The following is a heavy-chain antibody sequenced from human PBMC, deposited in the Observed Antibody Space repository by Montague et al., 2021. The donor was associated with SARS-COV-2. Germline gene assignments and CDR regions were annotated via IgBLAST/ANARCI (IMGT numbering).Heavy chain of an antibody. Sequence: SLSLSLSASGFTFSSYWMSWVRQAPGKGLEWVANIKQDGSEKYYVDSVKGRFTISRDNAKNSLYLQMNSLRAEDTAVYYCARVGSSSWYFDYWGQGTLVTVSS. CDR1: GFTFSSYW. V-gene: IGHV3-7*01. J-gene: IGHJ4*02. CDR3: ARVGSSSWYFDY. CDR2: IKQDGSEK. D-gene: IGHD6-13*01.